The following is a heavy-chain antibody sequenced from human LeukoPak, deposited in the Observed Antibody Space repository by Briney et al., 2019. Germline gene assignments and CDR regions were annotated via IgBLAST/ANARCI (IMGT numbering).Heavy chain of an antibody. J-gene: IGHJ6*02. D-gene: IGHD3-10*01. Sequence: GGSLRLSCAASGFTFSSYAMSWVRQAPGKGLEWVSAISGSGGSTYYADSVKGRFTISRDNSKNTLYLQMNSLRAEDTAVYYCAKEIRYGSGSGYGMDVWGQGTTVTVSS. V-gene: IGHV3-23*01. CDR3: AKEIRYGSGSGYGMDV. CDR2: ISGSGGST. CDR1: GFTFSSYA.